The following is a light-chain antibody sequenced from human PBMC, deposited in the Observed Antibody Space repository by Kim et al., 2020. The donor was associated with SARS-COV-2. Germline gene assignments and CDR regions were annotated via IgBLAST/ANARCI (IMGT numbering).Light chain of an antibody. V-gene: IGKV3-15*01. Sequence: SRGERATPSGRASQSVSRNLAWYQQKHGQAPRLLISGASTRTTGIPARFSGSGSGIEFTHTISSMQSEDLAVYYCQQYNNWPPYSFGQGTKLEIK. J-gene: IGKJ2*03. CDR2: GAS. CDR3: QQYNNWPPYS. CDR1: QSVSRN.